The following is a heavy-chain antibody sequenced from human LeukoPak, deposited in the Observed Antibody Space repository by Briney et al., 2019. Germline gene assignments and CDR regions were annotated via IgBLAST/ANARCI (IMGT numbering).Heavy chain of an antibody. Sequence: GGSLRLSCSASGFTFSRYPMRWVRQAPGKGLEYVSAISGNGGSTYYADSVKGRFTISRDNSKNTLYLQMSRLRTEDTAINYWVKAQYDFWSGRDCGGKGTLVTVS. J-gene: IGHJ4*02. CDR1: GFTFSRYP. D-gene: IGHD3-3*01. CDR2: ISGNGGST. CDR3: VKAQYDFWSGRDC. V-gene: IGHV3-64D*09.